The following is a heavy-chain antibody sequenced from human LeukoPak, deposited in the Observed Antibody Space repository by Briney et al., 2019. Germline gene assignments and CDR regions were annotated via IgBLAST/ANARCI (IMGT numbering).Heavy chain of an antibody. CDR3: PILIPTLDN. CDR1: GFTFSSHT. D-gene: IGHD1-1*01. CDR2: ISYDGSNK. J-gene: IGHJ4*02. V-gene: IGHV3-30*03. Sequence: GGSLRLSCAASGFTFSSHTMHWVRQAPGKGLESVAVISYDGSNKYYADSVKGRFTISRDNSKNTLYLQMDSLRPEDTAVYYCPILIPTLDNWGQGTLVTVSS.